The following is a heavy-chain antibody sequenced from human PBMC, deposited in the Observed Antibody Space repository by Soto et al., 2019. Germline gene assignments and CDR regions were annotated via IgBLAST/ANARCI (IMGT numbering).Heavy chain of an antibody. Sequence: EVQLVESGGGLVQPGGSLRLSCAASGFTFSNYWMHWVRQAPGKGLVWVSRIHSDGSSTSYADSVKGRFTISRDNAKNTLYMQMNSLRAEDTAVYYCASTGYSSGWPYFDYWGQGNLVTVSS. CDR3: ASTGYSSGWPYFDY. V-gene: IGHV3-74*01. CDR2: IHSDGSST. CDR1: GFTFSNYW. D-gene: IGHD6-19*01. J-gene: IGHJ4*02.